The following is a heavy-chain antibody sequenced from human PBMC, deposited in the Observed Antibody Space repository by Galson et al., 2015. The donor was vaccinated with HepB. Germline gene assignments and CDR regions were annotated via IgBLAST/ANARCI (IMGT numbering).Heavy chain of an antibody. J-gene: IGHJ4*02. CDR3: ARDSSMIPPTHFDY. CDR2: IIPIFGTA. Sequence: SVKVSCKASGGTFSSYVISWVRQAPGQGLEWMGGIIPIFGTANYAQEFQGRVTITTDESTRTAYKELSSLRSDDTAVYYCARDSSMIPPTHFDYWGQGTLVTASS. V-gene: IGHV1-69*05. D-gene: IGHD2/OR15-2a*01. CDR1: GGTFSSYV.